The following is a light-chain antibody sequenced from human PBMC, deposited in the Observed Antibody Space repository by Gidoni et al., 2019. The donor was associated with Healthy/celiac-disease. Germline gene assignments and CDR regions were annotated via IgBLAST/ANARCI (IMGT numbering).Light chain of an antibody. CDR3: QQYNNGPPWT. J-gene: IGKJ1*01. CDR1: KRVSSD. CDR2: GAS. Sequence: EIVMTPSPATLSVSPGERAPLSCRARKRVSSDLPWYQQKPGKAPRRLSYGASTRATGIPARVSGSGAGTEFTLTISRLQAEDFAVYYGQQYNNGPPWTFGQGTKVEIK. V-gene: IGKV3-15*01.